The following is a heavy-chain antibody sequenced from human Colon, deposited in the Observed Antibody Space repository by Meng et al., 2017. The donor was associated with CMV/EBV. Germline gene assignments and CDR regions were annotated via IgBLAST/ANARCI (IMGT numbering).Heavy chain of an antibody. D-gene: IGHD6-13*01. CDR2: INPTGDST. CDR3: ASQAATHTYFDF. Sequence: QVQLVQSGAEVRKPGASVRVSCKASGYTFSNSYIYWVRQAPGQGPEWMGIINPTGDSTTLAQKFQGRVTATRDTSTNTVYMELSSLRSDDTAVYYCASQAATHTYFDFWGHGTLVTVSS. J-gene: IGHJ4*01. V-gene: IGHV1-46*01. CDR1: GYTFSNSY.